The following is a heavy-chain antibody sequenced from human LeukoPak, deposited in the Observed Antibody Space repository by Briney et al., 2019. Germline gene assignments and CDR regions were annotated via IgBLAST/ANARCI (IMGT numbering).Heavy chain of an antibody. CDR3: AGGPGY. Sequence: GGSLRLSCAASGFTFSSYSMKWVRQAPGKGLEWVSRISTDGSTTTYADSVKGRFTISRDNAKNTAYLQMNSLRAEDTAVYYCAGGPGYWGQGNLVTVSS. V-gene: IGHV3-74*01. CDR1: GFTFSSYS. CDR2: ISTDGSTT. J-gene: IGHJ4*02.